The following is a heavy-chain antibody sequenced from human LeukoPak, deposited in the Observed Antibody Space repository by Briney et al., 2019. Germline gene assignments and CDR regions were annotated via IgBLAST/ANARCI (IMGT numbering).Heavy chain of an antibody. Sequence: SETLSLTCTVSGDSISSSRFYWAWIRQPPGKGLEWIGSSLYTGRAFSTPSLKSRVTISVDTSKNQFSLRLDSVTASDTAVYYCARRDVGATIDYWGQGTLVTVSS. J-gene: IGHJ4*02. CDR3: ARRDVGATIDY. D-gene: IGHD1-26*01. CDR1: GDSISSSRFY. CDR2: SLYTGRA. V-gene: IGHV4-39*01.